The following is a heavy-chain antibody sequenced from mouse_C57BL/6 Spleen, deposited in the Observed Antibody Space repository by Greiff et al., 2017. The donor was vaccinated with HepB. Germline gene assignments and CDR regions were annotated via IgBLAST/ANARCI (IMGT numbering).Heavy chain of an antibody. V-gene: IGHV5-6*01. D-gene: IGHD1-1*01. Sequence: EVKVVESGGDLVKPGGSLKLSCAASGFTFSSYGMSWVRQTPDKRLEWVATISSGGSYTYYPDSVKGRFTISRDNAKNTLYLQMSSLKSEDTAMYYDARHLNYYGSSPFDYWGQGTTLTVSS. CDR1: GFTFSSYG. CDR2: ISSGGSYT. CDR3: ARHLNYYGSSPFDY. J-gene: IGHJ2*01.